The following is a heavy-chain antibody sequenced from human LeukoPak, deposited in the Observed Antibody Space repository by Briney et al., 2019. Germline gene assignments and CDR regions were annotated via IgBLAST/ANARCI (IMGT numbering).Heavy chain of an antibody. V-gene: IGHV3-53*01. J-gene: IGHJ6*02. CDR3: ARELHAGGRLYYGMDV. CDR1: GFTVSSNY. Sequence: HAGGSLRLSCAASGFTVSSNYMSWVRQAPGKGLKWVSVIYSGGSTYYADSVKGRFTISRDNSKNTLYLQMNSLRAEDTAVYYCARELHAGGRLYYGMDVWGQGTTVTVSS. CDR2: IYSGGST. D-gene: IGHD1-26*01.